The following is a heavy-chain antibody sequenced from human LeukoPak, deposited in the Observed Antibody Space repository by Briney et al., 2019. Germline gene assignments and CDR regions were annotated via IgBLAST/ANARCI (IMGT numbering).Heavy chain of an antibody. J-gene: IGHJ4*02. D-gene: IGHD3-16*02. V-gene: IGHV1-18*01. CDR2: ISAYNGNT. CDR1: GYTFTSYG. CDR3: ARRTEDDYVWGSYRYTPIIDY. Sequence: ASVKVSCKASGYTFTSYGISWVRQAPGQGLEWMGWISAYNGNTNYAQKLQGGVTMTTDTSTSTAYMELRSLRSDDTAVYYCARRTEDDYVWGSYRYTPIIDYWGQGTLVTVSS.